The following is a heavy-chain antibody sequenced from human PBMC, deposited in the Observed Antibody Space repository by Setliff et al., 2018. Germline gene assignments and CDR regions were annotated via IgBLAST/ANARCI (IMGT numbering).Heavy chain of an antibody. Sequence: VASVKVSCKASGYTLIYYGISWVRQAPGQGTEWMGWINPNTGGTNYAQKFQGMVTMTRDTSITTAYMELSSLRSEDTAVYYCARDTRDKYDRSGYYLSFDSWGQGTPVTVSS. CDR2: INPNTGGT. CDR1: GYTLIYYG. J-gene: IGHJ4*02. D-gene: IGHD3-22*01. CDR3: ARDTRDKYDRSGYYLSFDS. V-gene: IGHV1-2*02.